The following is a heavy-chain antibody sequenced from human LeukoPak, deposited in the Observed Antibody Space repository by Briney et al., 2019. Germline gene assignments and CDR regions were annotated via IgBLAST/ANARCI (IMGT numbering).Heavy chain of an antibody. CDR2: IYYSGST. CDR1: GGSISSGSYY. Sequence: SETLSLTCTVSGGSISSGSYYWGWIRQPPGKGLEWIGSIYYSGSTYYNPSLKSRVTISVDTSKNQFSLKLSSVTAADTAVYYCARVNHYQLLYPNWFDPWGQGTLVTVSS. V-gene: IGHV4-39*07. CDR3: ARVNHYQLLYPNWFDP. J-gene: IGHJ5*02. D-gene: IGHD2-2*02.